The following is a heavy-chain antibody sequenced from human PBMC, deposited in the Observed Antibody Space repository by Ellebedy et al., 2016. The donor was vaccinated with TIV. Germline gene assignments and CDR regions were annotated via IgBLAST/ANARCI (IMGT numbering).Heavy chain of an antibody. CDR3: AKAIYRRQTPSNAFDI. J-gene: IGHJ3*02. V-gene: IGHV3-23*01. D-gene: IGHD2-15*01. CDR2: ISGSGGST. Sequence: GGSLRLXXAASGFTFSSYAMSWVRQAPGKGLEWVSAISGSGGSTYYADSVKGRFTISRDNSKNTLYLQMNSLRAEDTAVYYCAKAIYRRQTPSNAFDIWGQGTMVTVSS. CDR1: GFTFSSYA.